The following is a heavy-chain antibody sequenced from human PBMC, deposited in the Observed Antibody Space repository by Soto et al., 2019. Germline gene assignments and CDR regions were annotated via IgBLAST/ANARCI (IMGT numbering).Heavy chain of an antibody. CDR2: IYSVGST. CDR1: GFTVSSNY. V-gene: IGHV3-53*04. Sequence: XXSLRLSCAASGFTVSSNYMRWVPQAPGKGLEWISVIYSVGSTYYADSVKGRFTISRHNSKNTLYLQMNILRVEDTAVYYCARVNGGYFDYWGQGTLVTVSS. J-gene: IGHJ4*02. CDR3: ARVNGGYFDY.